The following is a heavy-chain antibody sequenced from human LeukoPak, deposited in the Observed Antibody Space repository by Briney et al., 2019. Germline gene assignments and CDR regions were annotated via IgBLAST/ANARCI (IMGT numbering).Heavy chain of an antibody. J-gene: IGHJ6*03. CDR1: GGSFSGYY. Sequence: SETLSLTCAVYGGSFSGYYWGWIRQPPGKGLEWIGSMYYSGSTYYNPSLKSRVTISVDTSKNQFSLKLSSVTAADTAVYYCARHPDYYYSYMDVWGKGTTVTISS. V-gene: IGHV4-39*01. CDR2: MYYSGST. CDR3: ARHPDYYYSYMDV.